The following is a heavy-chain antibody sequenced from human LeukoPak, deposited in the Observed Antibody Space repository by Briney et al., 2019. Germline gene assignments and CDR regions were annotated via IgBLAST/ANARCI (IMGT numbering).Heavy chain of an antibody. D-gene: IGHD3-10*01. J-gene: IGHJ4*02. CDR1: GYSISSGYY. V-gene: IGHV4-38-2*01. CDR2: INHSGST. Sequence: SETLSLTXAVSGYSISSGYYWGWIRQPPGKGLECIGEINHSGSTNYNPSLKSRVTISVDTSKNQFSLKLSSVTAADTAVYYCARVHRVRGVPNLGYWGQGTLVTVSS. CDR3: ARVHRVRGVPNLGY.